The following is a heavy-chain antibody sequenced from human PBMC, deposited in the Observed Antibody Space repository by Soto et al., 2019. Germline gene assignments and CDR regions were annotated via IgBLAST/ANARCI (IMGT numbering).Heavy chain of an antibody. D-gene: IGHD3-22*01. CDR3: ARGAPYYDSSGYYRDYYYYGLDF. CDR2: INPNSGGT. V-gene: IGHV1-2*04. J-gene: IGHJ6*02. CDR1: GYTFTGYY. Sequence: ASVKVSCKASGYTFTGYYMHWVRQAPGQGLEWMGWINPNSGGTNYAQKFQGWVTMTRDTSISTAYMELSRLRSDDTAVYYCARGAPYYDSSGYYRDYYYYGLDFWGQGTTVTVSS.